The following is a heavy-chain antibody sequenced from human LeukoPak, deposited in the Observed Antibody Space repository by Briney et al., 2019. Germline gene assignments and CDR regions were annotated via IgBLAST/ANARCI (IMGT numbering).Heavy chain of an antibody. CDR3: ASSPGLCSGGSCYPGPLDY. CDR1: GGSISSSSYY. D-gene: IGHD2-15*01. Sequence: SGTLSLTCTVSGGSISSSSYYWGWIRQPPGKGLEWIGSIYYSGSTYYNPSLKGRVTISVDTSKNQFSLKLSSVTAADTAVYYCASSPGLCSGGSCYPGPLDYWGQGTLVTVSS. CDR2: IYYSGST. J-gene: IGHJ4*02. V-gene: IGHV4-39*07.